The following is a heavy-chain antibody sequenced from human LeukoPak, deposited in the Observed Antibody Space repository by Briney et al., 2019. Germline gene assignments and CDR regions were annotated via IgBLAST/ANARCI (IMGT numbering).Heavy chain of an antibody. CDR2: ISSSGSTI. CDR3: AELGITMIGGV. V-gene: IGHV3-11*04. Sequence: GGSLRLSCAASGFTFSNTWMSWIRQAPGKGLEWVSYISSSGSTIYYADSVKGRFTISRDNAKNSLYLQMNSLRAEDTAVYYCAELGITMIGGVWGKGTTVTISS. CDR1: GFTFSNTW. D-gene: IGHD3-10*02. J-gene: IGHJ6*04.